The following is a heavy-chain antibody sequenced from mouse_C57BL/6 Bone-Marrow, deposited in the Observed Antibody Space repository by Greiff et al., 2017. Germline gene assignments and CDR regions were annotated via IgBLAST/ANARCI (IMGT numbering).Heavy chain of an antibody. D-gene: IGHD1-1*01. CDR1: GYTFTDYY. CDR3: AREGYGGSYGYCDV. Sequence: VQLQQSGPVLVKPGASVKMSCKASGYTFTDYYMNWVKQSHGKSLEWIGVINPYNGGTSYNQKFKGKATLTVDKSSSTAYMELNSLTSEDSAVYSGAREGYGGSYGYCDVWGTGTTVTVSS. CDR2: INPYNGGT. V-gene: IGHV1-19*01. J-gene: IGHJ1*03.